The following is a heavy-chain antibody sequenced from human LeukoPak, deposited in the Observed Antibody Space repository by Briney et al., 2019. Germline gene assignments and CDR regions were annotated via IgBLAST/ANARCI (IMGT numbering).Heavy chain of an antibody. V-gene: IGHV3-53*01. CDR1: GFTVSSNY. CDR3: AREDIVVVPAASYGGYYYYYGMDV. D-gene: IGHD2-2*01. Sequence: GGSLRLSCAASGFTVSSNYMSWVRQAAGKGLEWVSVIYSGGSTYYADSVKGRFTISRDNSKNTLYLQMNSLRAEDTAVYYCAREDIVVVPAASYGGYYYYYGMDVWGQGTTVTVSS. CDR2: IYSGGST. J-gene: IGHJ6*02.